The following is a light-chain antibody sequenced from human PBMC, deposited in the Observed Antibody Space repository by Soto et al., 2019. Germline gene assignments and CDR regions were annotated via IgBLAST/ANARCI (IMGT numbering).Light chain of an antibody. J-gene: IGKJ2*01. CDR3: QQYDTSPYT. V-gene: IGKV3-20*01. CDR1: QSISSNY. CDR2: GAS. Sequence: EIVLTQSPGTLSLSPGDRGTLSCRASQSISSNYLAWYQQRPGQAPRLLIYGASNTATGIPDRFSGSGSGTDFTLTISILEPEDFAVYYCQQYDTSPYTFGRGTKLEIK.